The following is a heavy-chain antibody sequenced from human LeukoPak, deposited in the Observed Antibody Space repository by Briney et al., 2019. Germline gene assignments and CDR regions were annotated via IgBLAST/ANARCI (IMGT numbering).Heavy chain of an antibody. CDR3: ARARNVEMATISPYYYYMDV. CDR2: INPNSGGT. V-gene: IGHV1-2*06. Sequence: ASVKVSCKASGYTFTGYYMHWVRQAPGQGLEWMGRINPNSGGTNYAQKFQGRVTMTRDTSISTAYMELSRLRSDDTAVYYCARARNVEMATISPYYYYMDVWGKRTTVTVSS. CDR1: GYTFTGYY. D-gene: IGHD5-24*01. J-gene: IGHJ6*03.